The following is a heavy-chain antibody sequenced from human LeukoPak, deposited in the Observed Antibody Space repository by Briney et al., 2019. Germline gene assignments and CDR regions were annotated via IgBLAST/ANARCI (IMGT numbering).Heavy chain of an antibody. CDR1: GFTFSSYA. CDR2: FSGSGGST. Sequence: GGSLRLSCAASGFTFSSYAMSWVRQAPGKGLDWVSAFSGSGGSTYYADSVKGRFTISRDNSKNTLFLQMNSQRAEDTAVYYCARGGYFDSSGRHIDYWGQGTLVTVSS. J-gene: IGHJ4*02. D-gene: IGHD3-22*01. V-gene: IGHV3-23*01. CDR3: ARGGYFDSSGRHIDY.